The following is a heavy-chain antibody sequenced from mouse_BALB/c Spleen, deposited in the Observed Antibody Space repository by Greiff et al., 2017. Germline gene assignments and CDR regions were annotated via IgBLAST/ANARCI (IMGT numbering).Heavy chain of an antibody. J-gene: IGHJ4*01. D-gene: IGHD2-1*01. CDR3: ARGYGNYYYAMDY. CDR2: IWGDGST. CDR1: GFSLTGYG. V-gene: IGHV2-6-7*01. Sequence: VKLMESGPGLVAPSQSLSITCTVSGFSLTGYGVNWVRQPPGKGLEWLGMIWGDGSTDYNSALKSRLSISKDNSKSQVFLKMNSLQTDDTARYYWARGYGNYYYAMDYWGQGTSVTVSS.